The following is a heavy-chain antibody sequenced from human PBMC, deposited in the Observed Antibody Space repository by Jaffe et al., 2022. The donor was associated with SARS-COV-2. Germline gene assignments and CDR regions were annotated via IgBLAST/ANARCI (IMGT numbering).Heavy chain of an antibody. CDR2: IYDSGNT. CDR3: ARGLTKLYYGLDV. J-gene: IGHJ6*02. Sequence: QVQLQESGPGLAKPSETLSLTCTVSGGSFSAYYWNWIRQPPGKGLEWIGYIYDSGNTNYNPSLKSRVTISVDTSKNQFSLKLSSVTAADTAVYFCARGLTKLYYGLDVWGQGTTVTVSS. D-gene: IGHD2-21*01. V-gene: IGHV4-59*01. CDR1: GGSFSAYY.